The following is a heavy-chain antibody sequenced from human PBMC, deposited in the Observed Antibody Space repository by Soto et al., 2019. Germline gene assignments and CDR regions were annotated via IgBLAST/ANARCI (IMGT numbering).Heavy chain of an antibody. CDR3: ATGTTVTSYYGMDV. J-gene: IGHJ6*02. CDR2: FDPEDGET. Sequence: ASVKVSCKVSGYTLTELSMHWVRQALGKGLEWMGGFDPEDGETIYAQKFQGRVTMTEDTSTDTAYMELSSLRSEDTAVYYCATGTTVTSYYGMDVWGQGTTVTVSS. D-gene: IGHD4-17*01. CDR1: GYTLTELS. V-gene: IGHV1-24*01.